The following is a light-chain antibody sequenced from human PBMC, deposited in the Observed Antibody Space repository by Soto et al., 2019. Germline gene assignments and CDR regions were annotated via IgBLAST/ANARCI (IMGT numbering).Light chain of an antibody. Sequence: DFVMTQSPGSLAVSIGERATINCKASQSVLSSCNNKNYLAWFQQKSGQPPKLLIYWASTRQSGVPDRFSGSGSATDFTPTISSLQAEDVAVYYCQQYHSDPITFGQGTRLEIK. CDR2: WAS. CDR3: QQYHSDPIT. V-gene: IGKV4-1*01. J-gene: IGKJ5*01. CDR1: QSVLSSCNNKNY.